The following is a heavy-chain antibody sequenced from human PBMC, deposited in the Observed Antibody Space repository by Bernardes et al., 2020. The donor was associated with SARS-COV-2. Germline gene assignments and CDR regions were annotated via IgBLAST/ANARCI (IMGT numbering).Heavy chain of an antibody. V-gene: IGHV3-30*04. CDR3: ARGRKSLLRFLEGIGDYHHYGMDV. J-gene: IGHJ6*02. CDR1: GFTFRSHA. CDR2: ISDDGENT. Sequence: GGSLRLSCAASGFTFRSHALNWVRQAPGKGLEWVAFISDDGENTYYADSVTGRFTFSRDNSKNTLYLEMNSLRDEDTAVYYCARGRKSLLRFLEGIGDYHHYGMDVWGQGTTVIVSS. D-gene: IGHD3-3*01.